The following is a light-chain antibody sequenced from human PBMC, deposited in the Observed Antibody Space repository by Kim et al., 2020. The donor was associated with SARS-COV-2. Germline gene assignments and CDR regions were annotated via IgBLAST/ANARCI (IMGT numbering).Light chain of an antibody. CDR2: RAS. V-gene: IGKV1-5*03. Sequence: IQMTQSPSTLSASVGDTVTITCRASQSISSWLAWYQQKPGKAPNLLIHRASALQSGVPSRFSGSGSETDFTLTINSLQPDDFATYHCKQYKSQSTFGQGTKVDIK. CDR3: KQYKSQST. CDR1: QSISSW. J-gene: IGKJ1*01.